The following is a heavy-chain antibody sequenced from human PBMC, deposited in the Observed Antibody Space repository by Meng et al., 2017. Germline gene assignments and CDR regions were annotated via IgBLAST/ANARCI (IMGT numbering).Heavy chain of an antibody. CDR3: ARREIPRDGYGN. J-gene: IGHJ4*02. D-gene: IGHD5-24*01. Sequence: QLPLWLAGAEVQKPGASVKVSCKASCYTFTSYGISWVRQAPGQGLEWMGWISAYNGNTNYAQKLQGRVTMTTDTSTSTAYMELRSLRSDDTAVYYCARREIPRDGYGNWGQGTLVTVSS. V-gene: IGHV1-18*01. CDR1: CYTFTSYG. CDR2: ISAYNGNT.